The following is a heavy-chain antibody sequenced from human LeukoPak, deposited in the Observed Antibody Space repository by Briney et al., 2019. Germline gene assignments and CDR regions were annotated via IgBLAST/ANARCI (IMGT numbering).Heavy chain of an antibody. CDR3: AKDRGYYGSGSYKEYFQH. CDR1: GFTFSSYA. Sequence: GGSLRLSCAASGFTFSSYAMGWDRQAPWKGLEWVSTISGGGDSTFYADSVTGRFTISRDNSKDTQYMQMNNLRAEDTAVYYCAKDRGYYGSGSYKEYFQHWGQGTLVTVSS. CDR2: ISGGGDST. J-gene: IGHJ1*01. V-gene: IGHV3-23*01. D-gene: IGHD3-10*01.